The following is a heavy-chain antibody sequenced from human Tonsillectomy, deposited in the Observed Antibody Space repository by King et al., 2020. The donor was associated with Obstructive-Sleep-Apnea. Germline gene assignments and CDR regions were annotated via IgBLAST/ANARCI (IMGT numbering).Heavy chain of an antibody. CDR2: ISATSTTH. J-gene: IGHJ2*01. V-gene: IGHV3-11*01. Sequence: VQLVESGGGLVTPGGSLRLSCAASVFNFGDFQMTWIRQAPGQGLEWISYISATSTTHYYTDSVKGRFTISRDNARNSLFLQMHNLRTEDTALYFCARSLRYFDIWGRGTLVTVSS. D-gene: IGHD3-9*01. CDR3: ARSLRYFDI. CDR1: VFNFGDFQ.